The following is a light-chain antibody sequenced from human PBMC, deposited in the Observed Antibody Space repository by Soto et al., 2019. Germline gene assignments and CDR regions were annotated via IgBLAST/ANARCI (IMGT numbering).Light chain of an antibody. V-gene: IGKV3D-20*01. J-gene: IGKJ1*01. CDR3: QQYGDSLLT. CDR2: DAS. Sequence: IVLIQSPSTLSVSPWERSTLSCVASQNISNYLIWYQQKPGQAPRLLMYDASTRATGIPDRFSGSGSGTDFTLIISRLEPEDFAVYYCQQYGDSLLTFGQGTKVDIK. CDR1: QNISNY.